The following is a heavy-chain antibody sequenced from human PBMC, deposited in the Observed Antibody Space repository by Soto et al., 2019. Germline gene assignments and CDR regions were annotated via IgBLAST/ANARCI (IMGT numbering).Heavy chain of an antibody. Sequence: ASVKVSCKASGYTFTSYDINWVRQATGQGLEWMGWMNPNSGNTGYAQKFQGRVTMTRNTSINTVYMELSSLRSDDTAVYYCAADPPNEENDAFDIWGQGTMVTVSS. J-gene: IGHJ3*02. V-gene: IGHV1-8*01. D-gene: IGHD1-1*01. CDR2: MNPNSGNT. CDR3: AADPPNEENDAFDI. CDR1: GYTFTSYD.